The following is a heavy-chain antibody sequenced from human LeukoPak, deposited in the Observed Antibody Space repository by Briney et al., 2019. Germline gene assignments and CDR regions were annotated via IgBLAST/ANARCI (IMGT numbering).Heavy chain of an antibody. CDR1: GFTFSSYA. CDR3: AQTISRITLIVVAPIDY. Sequence: GGSLRLSCAASGFTFSSYAMSWVRQAPGNRLEWVSAISGSGGSTYYADSVKGRFTISRDNSKNTLYLQMNSLRAEDTAVYYCAQTISRITLIVVAPIDYWGQGTLVTVSS. V-gene: IGHV3-23*01. J-gene: IGHJ4*02. CDR2: ISGSGGST. D-gene: IGHD3-22*01.